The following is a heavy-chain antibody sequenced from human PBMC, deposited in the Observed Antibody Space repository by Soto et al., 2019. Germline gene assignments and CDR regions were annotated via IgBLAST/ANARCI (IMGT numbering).Heavy chain of an antibody. J-gene: IGHJ4*02. D-gene: IGHD6-6*01. CDR1: GFAFSTYA. V-gene: IGHV3-23*01. Sequence: PGGSLRLSCAASGFAFSTYAMSWVRQGPGKGLEWVSAISSSGSSTFYADSVKGRFTTSRDNSKNTVYLQMNSLRAEDTAVYFCAKPTVAARHYFDHWGQGTQVTVSS. CDR3: AKPTVAARHYFDH. CDR2: ISSSGSST.